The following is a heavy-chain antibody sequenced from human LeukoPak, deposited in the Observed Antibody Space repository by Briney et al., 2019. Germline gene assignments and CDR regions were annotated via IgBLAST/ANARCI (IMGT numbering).Heavy chain of an antibody. CDR1: GFTFSSHA. V-gene: IGHV3-23*01. Sequence: PGGSLRPSCAASGFTFSSHAMNWVRQAPGKGLEWVSSIGGIGASTYYADSVKGRFTISRDNSKNTLYLQMNSLRGEDTALYYCAKAAYGDYVNWFDPWGQGILVIVSS. D-gene: IGHD4-17*01. CDR2: IGGIGAST. J-gene: IGHJ5*02. CDR3: AKAAYGDYVNWFDP.